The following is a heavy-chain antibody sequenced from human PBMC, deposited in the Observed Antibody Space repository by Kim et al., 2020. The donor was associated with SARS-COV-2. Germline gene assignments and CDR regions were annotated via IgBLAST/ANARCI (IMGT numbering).Heavy chain of an antibody. V-gene: IGHV3-30*18. D-gene: IGHD2-8*01. CDR1: GFTFSSYG. Sequence: GGSLRLSCAASGFTFSSYGMHWVRQAPGKGLEWVAVISYDGSNKYYADSVKGRFTISRDNSKNTLYLQMNSLRAEDTAVYYCAKDQHKMAYYYYGMDVWGHGTTVTVSS. J-gene: IGHJ6*02. CDR2: ISYDGSNK. CDR3: AKDQHKMAYYYYGMDV.